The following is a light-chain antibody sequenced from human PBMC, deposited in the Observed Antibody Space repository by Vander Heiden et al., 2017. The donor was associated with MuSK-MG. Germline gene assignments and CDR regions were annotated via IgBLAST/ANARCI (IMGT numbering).Light chain of an antibody. CDR2: DDR. Sequence: SYVLTQPPSVSVAPGQTARSTCGGSVIGRRCVHWHRQTAAPPPVLVIYDDRDRPSGIPERYSGSNSGTTATTTIRRGEAGDEADYYCPRWDSTSDHVFGPGTKVTVL. CDR3: PRWDSTSDHV. J-gene: IGLJ1*01. V-gene: IGLV3-21*02. CDR1: VIGRRC.